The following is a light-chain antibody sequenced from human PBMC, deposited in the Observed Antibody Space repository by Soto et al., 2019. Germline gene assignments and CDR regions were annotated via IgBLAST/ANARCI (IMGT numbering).Light chain of an antibody. CDR1: SSNIGAGYD. Sequence: QSLLTQPPSVSGAPGQRVTISCTGSSSNIGAGYDVQRYQQLPGTAPKLLIYHNSNRPSGVPDRFSGSKSGTSASLAITGLQAEDEADYYCQSYDSSLSGSRVFGTGTKVT. CDR3: QSYDSSLSGSRV. J-gene: IGLJ1*01. CDR2: HNS. V-gene: IGLV1-40*01.